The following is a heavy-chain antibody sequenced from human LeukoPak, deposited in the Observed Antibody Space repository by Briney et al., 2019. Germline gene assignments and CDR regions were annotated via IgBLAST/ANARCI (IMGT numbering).Heavy chain of an antibody. J-gene: IGHJ6*02. V-gene: IGHV1-69*13. CDR1: GGTFSSYA. CDR3: ARASGYSYGYYYYYGMDV. Sequence: SVKVSCKASGGTFSSYAISWVRQAPGQGLEWMGGIIPIFGTANYAQKFQGRVTITADESTSTAYMELSSLRSEDTAVYYCARASGYSYGYYYYYGMDVWGQGTTVTVSS. D-gene: IGHD5-18*01. CDR2: IIPIFGTA.